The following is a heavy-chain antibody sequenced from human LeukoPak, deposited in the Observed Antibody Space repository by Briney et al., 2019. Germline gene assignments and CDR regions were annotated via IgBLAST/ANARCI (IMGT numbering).Heavy chain of an antibody. Sequence: GGSLRLSCAASGFTLSSYAMSWVRQAPGKGLEWVSASVSGNTYHADSVKGRFTISRDSSKNTLYLQMNRLRAEDTAVYYCAKSGLNRFDYWGQGTLVTVSS. CDR2: SVSGNT. J-gene: IGHJ4*02. CDR3: AKSGLNRFDY. V-gene: IGHV3-23*01. CDR1: GFTLSSYA. D-gene: IGHD1-14*01.